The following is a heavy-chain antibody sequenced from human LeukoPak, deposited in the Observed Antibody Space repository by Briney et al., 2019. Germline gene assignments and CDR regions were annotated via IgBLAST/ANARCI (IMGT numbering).Heavy chain of an antibody. J-gene: IGHJ6*02. CDR2: ISYDGSNK. CDR3: ARGNYYGMDV. CDR1: GFTFSSYG. Sequence: GGSLRLSCAASGFTFSSYGMHWVRQAPGKGLEWVAVISYDGSNKYYADSVKGRFTISRDNAKNTLYLQMNSLRAEDTAVYYCARGNYYGMDVWGQGTTVTVSS. V-gene: IGHV3-30*03.